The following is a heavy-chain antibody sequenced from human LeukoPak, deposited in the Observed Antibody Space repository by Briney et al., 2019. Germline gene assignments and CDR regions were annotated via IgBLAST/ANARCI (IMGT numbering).Heavy chain of an antibody. CDR2: INPSSGGT. CDR1: GYTFTDYF. Sequence: ASVKVSCKASGYTFTDYFIHWVRQAPGQGPEWMGWINPSSGGTTFAQNFQGRVTMTRDTSISTAYMELSRLRSDDTAVYFCARDRHGSPFDFWGQGTLVTVSS. J-gene: IGHJ4*02. V-gene: IGHV1-2*02. CDR3: ARDRHGSPFDF.